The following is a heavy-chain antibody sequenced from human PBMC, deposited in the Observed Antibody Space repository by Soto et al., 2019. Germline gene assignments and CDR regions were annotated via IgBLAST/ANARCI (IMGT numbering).Heavy chain of an antibody. Sequence: EVQLVESGGGLVQPGGSLRLSCAASGFTFSSYWMHWVRQAPGKGLVWVSRINFYGSTTNYADFVKGQFTISRDNAKNTVYLQMKSLRAEDTAVYYCARGAGSAYYVDSWGQGTLVTVSS. CDR1: GFTFSSYW. CDR3: ARGAGSAYYVDS. J-gene: IGHJ4*02. V-gene: IGHV3-74*01. CDR2: INFYGSTT. D-gene: IGHD3-22*01.